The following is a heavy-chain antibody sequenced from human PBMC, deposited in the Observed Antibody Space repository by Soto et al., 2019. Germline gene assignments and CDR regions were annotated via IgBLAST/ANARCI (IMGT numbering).Heavy chain of an antibody. CDR1: GASISSTSYY. CDR2: IDYSGTT. Sequence: SETLSLTCTVSGASISSTSYYWAWIRQPPGKGPEWIGNIDYSGTTYYNPSLKSRVPISVDTSKNQFSLYLRSVTAADTAVYYCARHRISSIMPTITRNWFDAWGQGTLVPVAS. D-gene: IGHD5-12*01. J-gene: IGHJ5*02. V-gene: IGHV4-39*01. CDR3: ARHRISSIMPTITRNWFDA.